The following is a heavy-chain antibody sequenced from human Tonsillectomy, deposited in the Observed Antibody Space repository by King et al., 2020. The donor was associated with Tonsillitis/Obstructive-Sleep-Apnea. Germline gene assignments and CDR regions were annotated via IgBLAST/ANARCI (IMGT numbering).Heavy chain of an antibody. CDR2: IYYSGST. J-gene: IGHJ4*02. D-gene: IGHD1-7*01. CDR1: GGSISSYY. CDR3: AREGLITRTTVFDY. V-gene: IGHV4-59*01. Sequence: VQLQESGPGLVKPSETLSLTCTVSGGSISSYYWSWIRQPPGKGLEWIGYIYYSGSTNYNPSLKSRVTISVDTSKNQFSLKLSSVTAADTAVYYCAREGLITRTTVFDYWGQRTLVTVSS.